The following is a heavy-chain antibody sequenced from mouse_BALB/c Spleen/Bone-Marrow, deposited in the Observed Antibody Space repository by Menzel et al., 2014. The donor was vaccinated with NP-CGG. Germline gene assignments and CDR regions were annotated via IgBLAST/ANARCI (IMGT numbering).Heavy chain of an antibody. Sequence: VQLQQSAAELARPGASVKMSCKASGYTFTTYTMHWVKQRPGQGLEWIGYINPSSGYTEYNQNFKDKTTLTADKSSSTAYMQLSSLTSEDSAVYYCARNGHPYGYYFDYWGQGTTLTVSS. CDR1: GYTFTTYT. CDR3: ARNGHPYGYYFDY. V-gene: IGHV1-4*02. D-gene: IGHD1-2*01. J-gene: IGHJ2*01. CDR2: INPSSGYT.